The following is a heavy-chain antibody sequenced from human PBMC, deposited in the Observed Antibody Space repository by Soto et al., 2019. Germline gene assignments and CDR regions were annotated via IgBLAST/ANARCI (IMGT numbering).Heavy chain of an antibody. J-gene: IGHJ6*02. Sequence: EVQLVESGGGLVQPGGSLRLSCGASGFTFRTYWLSWVRQVPGKGLEWVANINQDGSEKHYVDSVKGRFTISRDNAKNSLHLQMSSLRAEDTALYYCARDGSTSWYSYDYHGMDGWGQGTTVTVSS. CDR1: GFTFRTYW. CDR3: ARDGSTSWYSYDYHGMDG. CDR2: INQDGSEK. D-gene: IGHD5-18*01. V-gene: IGHV3-7*05.